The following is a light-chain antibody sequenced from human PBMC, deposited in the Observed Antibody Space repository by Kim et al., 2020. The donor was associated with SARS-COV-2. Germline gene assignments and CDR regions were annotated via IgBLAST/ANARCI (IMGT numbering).Light chain of an antibody. CDR3: QQRSNWQGT. J-gene: IGKJ1*01. Sequence: LAPGERATLSCRASQSVSSYLAWYQQNPGQAPRLPIYDASNRATGIPARFSGSGSGTDFTLTSSSLEPEDFAVYYCQQRSNWQGTFGQGTKVDIK. V-gene: IGKV3-11*01. CDR2: DAS. CDR1: QSVSSY.